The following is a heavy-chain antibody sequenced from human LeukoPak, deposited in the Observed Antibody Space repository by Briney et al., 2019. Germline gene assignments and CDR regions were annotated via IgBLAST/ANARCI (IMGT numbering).Heavy chain of an antibody. CDR2: ISGSGGST. J-gene: IGHJ4*02. CDR3: AKALEQETVIALDS. CDR1: GMTFTDTW. D-gene: IGHD6-13*01. Sequence: GGSLRLSCAASGMTFTDTWMSWVRQAPGKGLEWVSAISGSGGSTYYADSVKGRFTISRDNSKNTLYLQMNSLRAEDTSIYFCAKALEQETVIALDSWGQGTLVTVSS. V-gene: IGHV3-23*01.